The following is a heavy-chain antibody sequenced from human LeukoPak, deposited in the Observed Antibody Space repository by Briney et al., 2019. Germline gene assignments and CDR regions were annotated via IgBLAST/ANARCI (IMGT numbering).Heavy chain of an antibody. CDR3: ARHDSYGSGKRGGNWFDP. Sequence: SETLSLTCTVSGYSISTGYYWGWVRQTPGKGLEWIGSIYYSGSTYYNPSLKSRVTISVDTSKNQFSLKLSSVTAADTAVYYCARHDSYGSGKRGGNWFDPWGQGTLVTVSS. CDR1: GYSISTGYY. J-gene: IGHJ5*02. V-gene: IGHV4-38-2*02. CDR2: IYYSGST. D-gene: IGHD3-10*01.